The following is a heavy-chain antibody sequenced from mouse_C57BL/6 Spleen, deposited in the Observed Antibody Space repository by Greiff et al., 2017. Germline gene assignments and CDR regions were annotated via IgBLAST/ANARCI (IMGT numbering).Heavy chain of an antibody. CDR1: GYTFTSYW. CDR3: ARGEITTVGERHAMDY. J-gene: IGHJ4*01. D-gene: IGHD1-1*01. CDR2: IDPSDSYT. V-gene: IGHV1-69*01. Sequence: VQLQQPGAELVMPGASVKLSCKASGYTFTSYWMHWVKQRPGQGLEWIGEIDPSDSYTNYNQKFKGKSTLTVDKSSSTAYMQLSSLTSEDSAVYYCARGEITTVGERHAMDYWGQGTSVTVSS.